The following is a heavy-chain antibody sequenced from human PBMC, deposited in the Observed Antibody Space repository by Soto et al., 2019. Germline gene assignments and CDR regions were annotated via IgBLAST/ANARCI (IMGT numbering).Heavy chain of an antibody. V-gene: IGHV4-4*02. CDR2: IYRTGST. D-gene: IGHD3-22*01. J-gene: IGHJ4*02. CDR3: ARVWYYDSSGYYAFDY. CDR1: GGSFTSNNW. Sequence: SETLSLTCAVSGGSFTSNNWWTWVRQPPGQGLEWIGEIYRTGSTNYNPSLKSRVTISLDKSENQFSLKVTSLTAADTAVYYCARVWYYDSSGYYAFDYWGLGTLVT.